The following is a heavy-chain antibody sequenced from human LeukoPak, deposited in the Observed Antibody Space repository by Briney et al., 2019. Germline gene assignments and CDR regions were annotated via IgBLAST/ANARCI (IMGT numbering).Heavy chain of an antibody. CDR2: ISSSGSTI. J-gene: IGHJ4*02. D-gene: IGHD3-10*01. Sequence: GGSLRLSCAASGFTFSSYEMNWVRQAPGKGLEWVSYISSSGSTIYYADSVKGRFTISRDNAKNSLYLQMNSLRAEDTAVYYCARGPYGSGSSLVGYWGQGTLVTVS. CDR1: GFTFSSYE. V-gene: IGHV3-48*03. CDR3: ARGPYGSGSSLVGY.